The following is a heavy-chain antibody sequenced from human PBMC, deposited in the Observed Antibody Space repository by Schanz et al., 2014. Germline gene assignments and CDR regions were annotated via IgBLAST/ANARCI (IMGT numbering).Heavy chain of an antibody. CDR2: IKSKTDGGTR. CDR3: TADLWFGAVWGVW. V-gene: IGHV3-15*01. CDR1: GFSFGTYA. Sequence: EVQLVESGGGLVQPGGSLRLSCAASGFSFGTYAMSWVRQAPGKGLEWVARIKSKTDGGTRDYAAPVKGRFTISTDDSKNPVYLQMNSLQTEDTAVYYCTADLWFGAVWGVWWGQGTLVTVSS. J-gene: IGHJ4*02. D-gene: IGHD3-10*01.